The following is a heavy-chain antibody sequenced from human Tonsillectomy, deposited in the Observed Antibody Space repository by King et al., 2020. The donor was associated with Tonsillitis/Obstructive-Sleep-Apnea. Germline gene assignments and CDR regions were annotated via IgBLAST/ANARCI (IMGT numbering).Heavy chain of an antibody. CDR3: ARSRGDSGYDFYFAS. CDR1: GFTVSSNY. Sequence: VQLVESGGGLIQPGGSLRLSCAASGFTVSSNYMSWFRQAPGKGLEWVSVCYIGGSTYYADSVQGRFTISRDNSKNTLYLQMNILRAEDTAVYYCARSRGDSGYDFYFASWGQGTLVTVSP. J-gene: IGHJ4*02. CDR2: CYIGGST. D-gene: IGHD5-12*01. V-gene: IGHV3-53*01.